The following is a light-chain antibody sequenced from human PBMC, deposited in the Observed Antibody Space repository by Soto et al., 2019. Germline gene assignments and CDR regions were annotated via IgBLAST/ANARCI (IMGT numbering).Light chain of an antibody. CDR1: SNDVGGYNF. CDR3: SSYAGSYTLV. V-gene: IGLV2-11*01. CDR2: DVS. Sequence: QSVLTQPRSVPGSPGQSVTISCTGTSNDVGGYNFVSWYQQHPGKVPKLFIYDVSRRPSGVPDRFSGSKSGNTASLTISGLQAEDEADYYCSSYAGSYTLVFGGGTKLTVL. J-gene: IGLJ2*01.